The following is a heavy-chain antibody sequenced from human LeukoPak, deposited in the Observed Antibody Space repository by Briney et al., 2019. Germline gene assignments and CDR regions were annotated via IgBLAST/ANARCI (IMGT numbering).Heavy chain of an antibody. V-gene: IGHV4-39*01. CDR3: ARLGAAPGPPHYFYYGMDV. D-gene: IGHD6-13*01. CDR1: GGSISSRSYY. J-gene: IGHJ6*02. CDR2: TYYTGST. Sequence: SETLSLTCSVSGGSISSRSYYWGWVRQPPGKGLEWIGSTYYTGSTYYNPSLRSRVSISGDTSKNQVSLKVNSVTAADTAVYYRARLGAAPGPPHYFYYGMDVWGQGTTVTVS.